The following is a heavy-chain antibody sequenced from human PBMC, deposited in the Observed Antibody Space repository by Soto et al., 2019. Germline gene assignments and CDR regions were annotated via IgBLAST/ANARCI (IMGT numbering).Heavy chain of an antibody. D-gene: IGHD3-10*01. V-gene: IGHV1-69*02. CDR2: IIPMLGMS. J-gene: IGHJ4*02. CDR1: GDTFNLYT. Sequence: QVQLVQSGAEVKKPGSPVRVSCTASGDTFNLYTISWVRQVPGQGPEWMGRIIPMLGMSNYAQKFQGRVTIMADKSTSTVYMNLSGLTSEDTAVYYCATNYGSGSTHFDYWGQGTLVTVS. CDR3: ATNYGSGSTHFDY.